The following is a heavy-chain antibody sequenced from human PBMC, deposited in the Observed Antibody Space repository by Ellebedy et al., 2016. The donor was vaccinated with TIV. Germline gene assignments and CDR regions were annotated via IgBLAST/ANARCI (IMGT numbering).Heavy chain of an antibody. J-gene: IGHJ5*02. Sequence: MPSETLSLTCTVSGGSISTGGYYWTWIRRHPGKGLEWIGYIYYSGSTYYNPSLKSRLTISVDTSKNQFSLKLTSVTAADTAVYYCARGYNWFDPWGQGTLVTVSS. CDR3: ARGYNWFDP. CDR1: GGSISTGGYY. CDR2: IYYSGST. V-gene: IGHV4-31*03.